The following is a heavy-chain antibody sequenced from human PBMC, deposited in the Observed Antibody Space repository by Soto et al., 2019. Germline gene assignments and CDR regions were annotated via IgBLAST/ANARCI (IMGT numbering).Heavy chain of an antibody. CDR1: GFTLSTYW. CDR3: GTDQWGGAFDI. J-gene: IGHJ3*02. D-gene: IGHD3-10*01. CDR2: IRPDGNEI. V-gene: IGHV3-7*01. Sequence: GGSLRLSCVASGFTLSTYWMAWVRQTPGKGLEFVANIRPDGNEINYVDSVKGRFTISRDNAKNSLFLQMNSLRHDDTAGYYCGTDQWGGAFDIGGQGTTVTVSS.